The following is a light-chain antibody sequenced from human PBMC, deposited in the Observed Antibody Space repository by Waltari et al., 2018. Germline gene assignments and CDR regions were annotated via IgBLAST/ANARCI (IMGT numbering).Light chain of an antibody. CDR1: QSVSSSY. Sequence: EIVLTQSPGTLPLSPGDRATLPCRASQSVSSSYLAWYQQKPGQAPRRLMYGASSRATGIPDRFSGSGSGTDFTLTISRLEPEDFAVYYCQQYGSSPYTFGQGTKLEIK. CDR3: QQYGSSPYT. V-gene: IGKV3-20*01. CDR2: GAS. J-gene: IGKJ2*01.